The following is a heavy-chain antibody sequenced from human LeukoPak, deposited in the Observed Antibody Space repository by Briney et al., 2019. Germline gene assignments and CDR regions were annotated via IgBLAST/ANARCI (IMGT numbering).Heavy chain of an antibody. Sequence: ASVKVSCKASGYTLTSYGISWVRQAPGQGLEWMGWISAYNGNTNYAQKLQGRVTMTTDTSTSTAYMELRSLRSDDTAVYYCARPIRDILTGYYVGYFDYWGQGTLVTVSS. V-gene: IGHV1-18*01. D-gene: IGHD3-9*01. J-gene: IGHJ4*02. CDR2: ISAYNGNT. CDR1: GYTLTSYG. CDR3: ARPIRDILTGYYVGYFDY.